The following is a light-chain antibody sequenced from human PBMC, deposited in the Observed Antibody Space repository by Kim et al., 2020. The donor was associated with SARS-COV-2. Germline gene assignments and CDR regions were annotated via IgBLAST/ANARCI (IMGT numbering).Light chain of an antibody. CDR3: QTWVTRIQV. CDR1: SGHSRYA. V-gene: IGLV4-69*01. CDR2: LNSDGSH. Sequence: QLVLTQSPSASASLGASVKLTCTLSSGHSRYAVTWHQQQPGKGPRYLMKLNSDGSHSKGGGIPDRFSGSSSGTARYLTISSLVSEDEADYYCQTWVTRIQVFGGGTQLTVL. J-gene: IGLJ2*01.